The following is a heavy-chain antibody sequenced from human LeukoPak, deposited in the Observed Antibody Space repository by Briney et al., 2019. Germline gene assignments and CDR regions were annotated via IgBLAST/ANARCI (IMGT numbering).Heavy chain of an antibody. CDR1: GGSLSSRGYY. CDR3: ARGEF. CDR2: IHYSGST. J-gene: IGHJ4*02. V-gene: IGHV4-39*01. Sequence: SETLSLTCTVSGGSLSSRGYYWGWIRQPPGKGLEWIGSIHYSGSTYYNPSLKSRVTISVDTSKNQFSLKVNSVTAADTAVYYCARGEFWGQGTLVTVSS. D-gene: IGHD3-10*01.